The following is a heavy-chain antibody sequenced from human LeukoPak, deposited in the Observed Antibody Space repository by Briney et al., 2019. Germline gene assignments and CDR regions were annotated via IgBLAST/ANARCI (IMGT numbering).Heavy chain of an antibody. CDR2: ISYTGVS. CDR1: GFTFSSYW. Sequence: GSLRLSCAASGFTFSSYWMHWIRQTPGKGLEWIGYISYTGVSSYNPSLKSRVTISVDTSKNQFSLNVTSVTAADTAVYYCARLPEGGYATSLGWFGPWGQGTRVTVSS. CDR3: ARLPEGGYATSLGWFGP. D-gene: IGHD5-24*01. J-gene: IGHJ5*02. V-gene: IGHV4-59*08.